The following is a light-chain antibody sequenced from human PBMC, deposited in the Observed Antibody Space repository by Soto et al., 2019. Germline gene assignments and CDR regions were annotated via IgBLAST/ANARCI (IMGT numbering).Light chain of an antibody. CDR3: CSYAGTYTQWV. J-gene: IGLJ3*02. Sequence: QSALTQPRSVSGSPGQSGTISCTGTSSDVGGYNYVSWYQQHPGKAPKLVIYDVSKRPSGVPDRFSGSKSGNTASLTFSGLQADDEADYSCCSYAGTYTQWVFGGGTKLTV. CDR1: SSDVGGYNY. V-gene: IGLV2-11*01. CDR2: DVS.